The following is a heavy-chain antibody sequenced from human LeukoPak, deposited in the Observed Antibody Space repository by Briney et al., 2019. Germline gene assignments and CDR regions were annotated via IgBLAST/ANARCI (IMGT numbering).Heavy chain of an antibody. V-gene: IGHV3-21*01. Sequence: PGGSLRLSCAASGFTFSSYSMNWVRQAPGKGLEWVSSISSSSSYIYYADSVKGRFTISRDNAKNSLYLQMNSLRAEDTAVYYCARDVAFPGPFDYWGQGTLVTVSS. D-gene: IGHD2-21*01. CDR1: GFTFSSYS. CDR2: ISSSSSYI. CDR3: ARDVAFPGPFDY. J-gene: IGHJ4*02.